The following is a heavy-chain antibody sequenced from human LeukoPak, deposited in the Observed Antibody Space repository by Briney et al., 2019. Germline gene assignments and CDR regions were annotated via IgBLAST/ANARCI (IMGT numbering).Heavy chain of an antibody. CDR3: ASQDDILTGYSS. V-gene: IGHV1-8*01. Sequence: ASVNVSCKASGYTFTSYDINWVRQATGQGLEWMGWMNPNSGNTGYAQKFQGRVTMTRNTSISTAYMELSSLRSEDTAVYYCASQDDILTGYSSWGQGTLVTVSS. CDR1: GYTFTSYD. J-gene: IGHJ5*02. D-gene: IGHD3-9*01. CDR2: MNPNSGNT.